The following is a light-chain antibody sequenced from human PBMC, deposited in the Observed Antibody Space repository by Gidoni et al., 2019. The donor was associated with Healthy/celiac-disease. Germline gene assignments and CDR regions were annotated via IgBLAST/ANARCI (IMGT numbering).Light chain of an antibody. CDR2: DAS. V-gene: IGKV3-11*01. J-gene: IGKJ4*01. Sequence: EIVLPQSPATLSFSPGERATLSCRANQSVSSYLAWYQQKPGQAPRLLIYDASNRATGIPARFSGSGSGTDFTLTISSLEPEDFAVYYCQQRSNWLTFGGGTKVEIK. CDR3: QQRSNWLT. CDR1: QSVSSY.